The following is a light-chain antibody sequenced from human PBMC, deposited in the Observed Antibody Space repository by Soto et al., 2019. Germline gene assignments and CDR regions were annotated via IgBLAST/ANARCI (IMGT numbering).Light chain of an antibody. CDR2: VAS. CDR1: QNITNY. V-gene: IGKV1-9*01. CDR3: QQHKSYTT. J-gene: IGKJ2*01. Sequence: DIQLTQSPSFLSASVGDRVTVTCRASQNITNYLAWYQQKPGKAPKLLIYVASTLQSGIPSRFSGSGSGTEFTLTITSLQPEDFATYYCQQHKSYTTFGQGTKLEIK.